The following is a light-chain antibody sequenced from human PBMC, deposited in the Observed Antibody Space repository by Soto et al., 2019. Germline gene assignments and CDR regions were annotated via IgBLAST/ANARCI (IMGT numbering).Light chain of an antibody. Sequence: DIQMTQSPSSLSASVGDRVTITCQASQDIGDSLNWYQHKPGKAPNLLIYDTSNLKDGVPSRFSGGGSGTHFARTFSSLQPEDVAIYYCQQYDDLPLTFGGGTKVEIK. CDR3: QQYDDLPLT. CDR2: DTS. J-gene: IGKJ4*01. V-gene: IGKV1-33*01. CDR1: QDIGDS.